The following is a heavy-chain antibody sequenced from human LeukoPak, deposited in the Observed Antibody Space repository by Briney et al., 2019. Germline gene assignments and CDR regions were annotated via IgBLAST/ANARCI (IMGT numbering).Heavy chain of an antibody. J-gene: IGHJ6*04. Sequence: ASVKVSCKASGYTFTGYYIHWVRHAPGQGLEWMGWINPNTGGTSYAQKFQGRVTMTRDTSNSTAYMELSRLRSDDTAIYYCAREEETYGMDVWGEGTTVTVSS. D-gene: IGHD5-24*01. V-gene: IGHV1-2*02. CDR2: INPNTGGT. CDR1: GYTFTGYY. CDR3: AREEETYGMDV.